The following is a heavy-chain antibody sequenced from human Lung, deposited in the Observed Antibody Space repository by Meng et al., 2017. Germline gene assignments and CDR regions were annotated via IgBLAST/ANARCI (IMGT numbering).Heavy chain of an antibody. CDR1: GDSVSSNSAA. CDR2: TNYRSKWYN. D-gene: IGHD6-19*01. Sequence: QLHLLLSGPGLVKPSQTLLLTCAISGDSVSSNSAAWNWIRQSPSGGLEWLGRTNYRSKWYNGYAVSVRSRITINPDTSKNQFSLQLNSVTPEDTAVYYCARSQQWLDSWGQGTLVTVSS. V-gene: IGHV6-1*01. J-gene: IGHJ4*02. CDR3: ARSQQWLDS.